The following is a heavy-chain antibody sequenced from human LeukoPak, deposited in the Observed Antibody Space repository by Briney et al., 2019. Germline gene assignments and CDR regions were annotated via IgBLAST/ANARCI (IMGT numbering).Heavy chain of an antibody. J-gene: IGHJ3*02. CDR2: INPNSGGT. Sequence: ASVKVPCKASGYTFTGYYMHWVRQAPGQGLEWMGWINPNSGGTNYAQKFQGRVTMTRDTSISTAYMELSRLRSDDTAVYYCARGEWELLHDAFDIWGQGTMVTVSS. CDR3: ARGEWELLHDAFDI. D-gene: IGHD1-26*01. V-gene: IGHV1-2*02. CDR1: GYTFTGYY.